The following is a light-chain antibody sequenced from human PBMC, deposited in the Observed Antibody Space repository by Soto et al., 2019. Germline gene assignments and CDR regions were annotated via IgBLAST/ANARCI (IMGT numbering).Light chain of an antibody. CDR3: ASWDDSLNGPV. V-gene: IGLV3-21*02. CDR1: NIGGKS. CDR2: DDS. J-gene: IGLJ2*01. Sequence: SYELTQPPSVSVAPGQTARITCGGNNIGGKSVHWYQQRPGQAPVLVVYDDSDRPSGIPDRISGSKSGTSASLAISGLQSEDEADYYSASWDDSLNGPVFGGGTKLTVL.